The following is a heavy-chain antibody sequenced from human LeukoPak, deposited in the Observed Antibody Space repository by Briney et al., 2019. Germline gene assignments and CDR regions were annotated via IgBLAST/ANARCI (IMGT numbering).Heavy chain of an antibody. CDR2: INEDGSEK. D-gene: IGHD5-12*01. CDR3: ARYRGYSGYERMDY. Sequence: GGSLRLSCAASGFTFSDYWLSWVRQAPGKGLEWVANINEDGSEKYYVDSVKGRFTISRDNAKNSLYLQMNSLRAEDTAVYYCARYRGYSGYERMDYWGQGTLVIVSS. V-gene: IGHV3-7*01. J-gene: IGHJ4*02. CDR1: GFTFSDYW.